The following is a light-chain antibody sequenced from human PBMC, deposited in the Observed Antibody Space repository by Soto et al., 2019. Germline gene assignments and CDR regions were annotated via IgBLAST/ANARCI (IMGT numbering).Light chain of an antibody. J-gene: IGKJ1*01. CDR1: QSVSSSY. CDR3: QQYGSSPWT. V-gene: IGKV3-20*01. Sequence: VLGGCPGILSLSPGERATLSCRASQSVSSSYLAWYQQKPGQAPRPLIYGASSRAIGIPDRFSGSGSGTDFTLTISRLEPEDFAVYYCQQYGSSPWTFGQGTKVDIK. CDR2: GAS.